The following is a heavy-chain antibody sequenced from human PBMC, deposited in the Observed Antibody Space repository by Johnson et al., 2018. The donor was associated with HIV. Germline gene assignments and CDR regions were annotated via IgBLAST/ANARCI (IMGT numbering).Heavy chain of an antibody. CDR1: GFTFSDYA. D-gene: IGHD2-21*02. V-gene: IGHV3-30-3*01. J-gene: IGHJ3*02. CDR3: ARDADSDAFDI. Sequence: VQLVESGGDLVQPGGSLRLSCAASGFTFSDYAIHWVRQAPGKGLEWVAVISDDGTNKYYADSVKGRFTISRDNSENTLYLQMNSLRTEDTAVYYCARDADSDAFDIWGQGTLVTVSS. CDR2: ISDDGTNK.